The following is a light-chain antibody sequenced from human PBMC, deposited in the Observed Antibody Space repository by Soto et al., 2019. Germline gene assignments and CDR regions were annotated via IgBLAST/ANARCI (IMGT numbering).Light chain of an antibody. CDR1: QDISNY. CDR2: GVS. V-gene: IGKV1-33*01. CDR3: QQHTSLPYT. Sequence: DLQMTQSPSSLSASVGDRVTIPCQASQDISNYLNWYQQKPGKAPKLVIYGVSNLETGVPPRFSGSGSGTDFTLTINNLQPEDIATYYCQQHTSLPYTFGQGTKLEL. J-gene: IGKJ2*01.